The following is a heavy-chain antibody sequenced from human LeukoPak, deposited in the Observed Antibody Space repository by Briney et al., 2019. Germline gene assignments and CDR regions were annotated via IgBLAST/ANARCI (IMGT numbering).Heavy chain of an antibody. Sequence: ASVKVSCKASGGTFSSYAISRVRQAPGQGLEWMGGIIPIFGTANYAQKFQGRVTITADESTSTAYMELSSLRSEDTAVYYCASSLRADYYHYYMDVWGKGTTVTVSS. V-gene: IGHV1-69*13. CDR1: GGTFSSYA. CDR2: IIPIFGTA. J-gene: IGHJ6*03. D-gene: IGHD6-19*01. CDR3: ASSLRADYYHYYMDV.